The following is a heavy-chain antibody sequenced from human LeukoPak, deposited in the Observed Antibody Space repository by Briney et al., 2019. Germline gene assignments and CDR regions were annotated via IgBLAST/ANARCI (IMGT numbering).Heavy chain of an antibody. J-gene: IGHJ3*02. D-gene: IGHD6-13*01. V-gene: IGHV4-34*01. CDR2: INHSGST. CDR3: ARANQQLNAFDI. Sequence: SETLSLTCAVYGGSFSGYYWSWIRQPPGEGLGWIGEINHSGSTNYNPSLKSRVTISVDTSKNQFSLKLSSVTAADTAVYYCARANQQLNAFDIWGQGTMVTVSS. CDR1: GGSFSGYY.